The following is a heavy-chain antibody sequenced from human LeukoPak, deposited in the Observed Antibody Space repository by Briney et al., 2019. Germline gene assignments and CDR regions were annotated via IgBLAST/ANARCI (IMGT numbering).Heavy chain of an antibody. CDR1: GFTFVGYA. V-gene: IGHV3-43*02. J-gene: IGHJ4*02. Sequence: GGALRLSCVASGFTFVGYAMKWVRQVPGEGLEWVSLISGDGGITDYVDSVKGRFTISRDNNNNSLYLQLDSLRTEDSALYFCAKDPDRTGWHRFHYWGQGTLVTVTS. D-gene: IGHD6-19*01. CDR3: AKDPDRTGWHRFHY. CDR2: ISGDGGIT.